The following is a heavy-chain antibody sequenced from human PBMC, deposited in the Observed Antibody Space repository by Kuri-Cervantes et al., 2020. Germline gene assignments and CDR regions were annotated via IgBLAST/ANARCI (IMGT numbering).Heavy chain of an antibody. D-gene: IGHD3-22*01. CDR3: ARGSYYYDSSGFTA. Sequence: GGSLRLSCAASGFTFSSYGMHWVRQAPGKGLEWVAVISYDGSNKYYADSVKARFTISRDNSKNTLYLQMNSLRAGDTAVYYCARGSYYYDSSGFTAWGQGTLVTVSS. CDR1: GFTFSSYG. V-gene: IGHV3-30*03. J-gene: IGHJ5*02. CDR2: ISYDGSNK.